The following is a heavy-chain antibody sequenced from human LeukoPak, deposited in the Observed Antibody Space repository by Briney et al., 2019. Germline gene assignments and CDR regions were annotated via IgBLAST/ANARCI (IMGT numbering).Heavy chain of an antibody. D-gene: IGHD3-22*01. CDR3: ARGYYYDSSGHGDY. Sequence: ASVKVSCKASGYTFTGYYMHWVRQAPGQGLEWMGWISAYNGNTNYAQKLQGRVTMTTDTSTSTAYMELRSLRSDDTAVYYCARGYYYDSSGHGDYWGQGTLVTVSS. V-gene: IGHV1-18*04. CDR2: ISAYNGNT. J-gene: IGHJ4*02. CDR1: GYTFTGYY.